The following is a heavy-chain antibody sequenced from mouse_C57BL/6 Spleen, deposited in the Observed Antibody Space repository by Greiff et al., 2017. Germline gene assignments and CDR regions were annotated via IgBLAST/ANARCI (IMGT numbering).Heavy chain of an antibody. V-gene: IGHV5-6*01. J-gene: IGHJ1*03. CDR2: ISSGGSYT. CDR3: ARQGDGSSYVLYFDV. CDR1: GFTFSSYG. Sequence: EVKLVEPGGDLVKPGGSLKLSCAASGFTFSSYGMSWVRQTPDKRLEWVATISSGGSYTYFPDSVKGRFTISRDTAKNTLYLQMSSLKSEDTAMYYCARQGDGSSYVLYFDVWGTGTTVTVSS. D-gene: IGHD1-1*01.